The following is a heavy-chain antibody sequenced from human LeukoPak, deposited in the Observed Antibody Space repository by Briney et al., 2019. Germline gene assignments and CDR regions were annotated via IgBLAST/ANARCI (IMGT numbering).Heavy chain of an antibody. V-gene: IGHV4-34*01. CDR2: INHSGST. Sequence: PSETLSPTCAVYGGSFSGYYWSWIRQPPGKGLEWIGEINHSGSTNYNPSLKSRVTISVDTSKNQFSLKLSSVTAADTAVYYCARGVAVRRFDPWGQGTLVTVSS. CDR1: GGSFSGYY. J-gene: IGHJ5*02. D-gene: IGHD3-22*01. CDR3: ARGVAVRRFDP.